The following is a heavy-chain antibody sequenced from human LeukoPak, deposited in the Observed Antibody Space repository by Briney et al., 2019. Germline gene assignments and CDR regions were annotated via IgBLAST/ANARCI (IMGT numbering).Heavy chain of an antibody. CDR3: AKDGGGSMFDY. J-gene: IGHJ4*02. Sequence: GSLRLSCAASGFTFSSYAMHWVRQAPGKGLEWVAVISYDGSNKYYADSVKGRFTISRDNSKNTLYLQMNSLRAEDTAVYYCAKDGGGSMFDYWGQGTLVTVSS. D-gene: IGHD2-15*01. V-gene: IGHV3-30*04. CDR2: ISYDGSNK. CDR1: GFTFSSYA.